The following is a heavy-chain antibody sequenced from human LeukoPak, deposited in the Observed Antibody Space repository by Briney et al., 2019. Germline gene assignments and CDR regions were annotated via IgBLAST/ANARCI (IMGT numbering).Heavy chain of an antibody. V-gene: IGHV1-2*02. D-gene: IGHD2-21*02. CDR1: GYTFTGYY. Sequence: ASVKVSCKASGYTFTGYYMHWVRQAPGQGLEWMGWINPNSGGTNYAQKFQGRVTMTRDTSISTAYMELSRLRSDDTAVYYCARVSRRVVTAPCDYWGQGTLVTVSS. CDR3: ARVSRRVVTAPCDY. CDR2: INPNSGGT. J-gene: IGHJ4*02.